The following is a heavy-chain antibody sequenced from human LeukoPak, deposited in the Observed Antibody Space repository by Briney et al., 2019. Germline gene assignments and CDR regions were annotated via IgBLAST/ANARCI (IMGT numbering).Heavy chain of an antibody. Sequence: ASVEVSCKASGGTFSSYAISWVRQAPGQGLEWMGGIIPIFGTANYAQKFQGRVTITADKSTSTAYMELSSLRSEDTAVYYCARRPGAYVGDETGAFDIWGQGTMVTVSS. CDR3: ARRPGAYVGDETGAFDI. CDR1: GGTFSSYA. D-gene: IGHD3-10*01. CDR2: IIPIFGTA. J-gene: IGHJ3*02. V-gene: IGHV1-69*06.